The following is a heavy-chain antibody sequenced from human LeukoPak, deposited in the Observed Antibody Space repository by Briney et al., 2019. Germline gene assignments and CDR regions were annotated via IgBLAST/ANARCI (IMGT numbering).Heavy chain of an antibody. Sequence: GGSLKLSCAASGFTVSSNYMSWVRQAPGKGLEWVSVIYSGGSTYYADSVKGRFTISRDNSKNTLYLQMNSLRAEDTAVYYCARVDHSSGYYPIPYWGQGTLVTVSS. CDR2: IYSGGST. CDR3: ARVDHSSGYYPIPY. CDR1: GFTVSSNY. D-gene: IGHD3-22*01. J-gene: IGHJ4*02. V-gene: IGHV3-53*01.